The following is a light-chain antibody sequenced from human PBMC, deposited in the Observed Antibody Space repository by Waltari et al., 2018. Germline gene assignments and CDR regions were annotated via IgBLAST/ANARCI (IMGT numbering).Light chain of an antibody. J-gene: IGKJ1*01. CDR3: QQSYSTPRT. CDR2: DVS. CDR1: QSLNTY. Sequence: MTQSPPPLSAFLGTTFPITCRASQSLNTYLNWYQQKPGKAPKLLIYDVSSLQSGVPSRFSGSGSGTDFTLTISSLQPEDFATYYCQQSYSTPRTFGHGTKVEI. V-gene: IGKV1-39*01.